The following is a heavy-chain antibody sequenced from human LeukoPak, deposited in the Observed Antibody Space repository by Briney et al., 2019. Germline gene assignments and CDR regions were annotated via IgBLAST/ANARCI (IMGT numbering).Heavy chain of an antibody. D-gene: IGHD1-26*01. CDR3: AKGGAFIVGAAPDY. CDR2: ISYDGSNK. J-gene: IGHJ4*02. CDR1: GFTFSSYG. Sequence: GGSLRLSCAASGFTFSSYGMHWVRQAPGKGLEWVAVISYDGSNKYYADSVKGRFTISRDNSKNTLYLQMNSLRAEDTAVHYCAKGGAFIVGAAPDYWGQGTLVTVSS. V-gene: IGHV3-30*18.